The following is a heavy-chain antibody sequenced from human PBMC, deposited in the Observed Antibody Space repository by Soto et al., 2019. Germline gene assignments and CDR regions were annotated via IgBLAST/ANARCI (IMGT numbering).Heavy chain of an antibody. D-gene: IGHD3-16*01. CDR1: GGSISSYY. CDR2: IYYSGST. V-gene: IGHV4-59*01. CDR3: ARGGRWEVEPWGFDP. Sequence: SETLSLTCTVSGGSISSYYWSWIRQPPGKGLEWIGYIYYSGSTNYNPSLKSRVTISVGTSKNQFSLKLSSVTAADTAVYYCARGGRWEVEPWGFDPWGQGTLVTVSS. J-gene: IGHJ5*02.